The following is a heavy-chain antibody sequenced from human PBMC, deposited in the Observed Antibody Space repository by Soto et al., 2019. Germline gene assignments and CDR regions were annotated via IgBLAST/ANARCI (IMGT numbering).Heavy chain of an antibody. CDR2: IIHILGIA. J-gene: IGHJ5*02. D-gene: IGHD2-8*01. CDR1: GGTFSSYT. Sequence: QVQLVQSGAEVKKPGSSVKVSCKASGGTFSSYTISWVRQAPGQGLEWMGRIIHILGIANYAQKFQGRVTLHAEKSTSTAYMELSSLRSEDTAVYYCARASINYATNEAYSWFDPWGQGTLVTVSS. CDR3: ARASINYATNEAYSWFDP. V-gene: IGHV1-69*02.